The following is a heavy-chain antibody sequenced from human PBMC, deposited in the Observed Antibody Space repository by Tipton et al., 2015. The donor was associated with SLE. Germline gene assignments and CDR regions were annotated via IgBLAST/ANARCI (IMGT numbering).Heavy chain of an antibody. J-gene: IGHJ3*02. V-gene: IGHV4-34*09. CDR2: INHSGST. CDR1: GGSFNGHY. Sequence: TLSLTCAVYGGSFNGHYWSWIRQPPGKGLEWIGEINHSGSTNYNPSLKSRVTVSVDTSKNQFSLKLSSVTAADTAVYYCASCSRSDAFDIWGQGTMVTVSS. CDR3: ASCSRSDAFDI. D-gene: IGHD2-2*01.